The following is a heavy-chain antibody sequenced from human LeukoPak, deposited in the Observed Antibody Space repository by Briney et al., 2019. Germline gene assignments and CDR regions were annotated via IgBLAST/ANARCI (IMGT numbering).Heavy chain of an antibody. CDR2: INPNSGGT. V-gene: IGHV1-2*02. D-gene: IGHD2-2*01. Sequence: ASVKVSCKASGGTFSSYAISWVRQAPGQGLEWMGWINPNSGGTNYAQKFQGRVTMTRDTSISTAYMELSRLRSDDTAVYYCARALDENIVVVPADAFDIWGQGTMVTVSS. CDR1: GGTFSSYA. CDR3: ARALDENIVVVPADAFDI. J-gene: IGHJ3*02.